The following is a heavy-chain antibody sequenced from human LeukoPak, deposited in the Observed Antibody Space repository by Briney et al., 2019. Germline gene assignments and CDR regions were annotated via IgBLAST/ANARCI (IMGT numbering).Heavy chain of an antibody. D-gene: IGHD3-10*01. CDR1: GFTFTGSA. CDR3: TSIYGSGSYDFDY. V-gene: IGHV3-73*01. CDR2: IRSKPNSYAT. Sequence: GGPLRFSCAASGFTFTGSAMHWVRQASRKGLDWVGRIRSKPNSYATTYAASGDGRFTISRDDSKNTAYLQMNSLKTEDTAVYYCTSIYGSGSYDFDYWGQGTLVTVSS. J-gene: IGHJ4*02.